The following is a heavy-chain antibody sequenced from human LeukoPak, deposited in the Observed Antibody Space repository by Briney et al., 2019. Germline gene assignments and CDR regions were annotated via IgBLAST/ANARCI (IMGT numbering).Heavy chain of an antibody. CDR2: IYPGDSDT. V-gene: IGHV5-51*01. CDR1: GYSFTSYW. D-gene: IGHD3-10*01. Sequence: GESLKISCQGSGYSFTSYWIGWVRQLPGKGLEWMGIIYPGDSDTRYSPSFQGQVTISADKSISTAYLQWTSLKASDTAMYYCARLRYYGSGSPGGFDYWGQGTLVTVSS. J-gene: IGHJ4*02. CDR3: ARLRYYGSGSPGGFDY.